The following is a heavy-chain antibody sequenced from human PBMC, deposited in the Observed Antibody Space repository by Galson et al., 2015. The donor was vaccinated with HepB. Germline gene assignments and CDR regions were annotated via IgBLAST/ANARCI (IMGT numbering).Heavy chain of an antibody. Sequence: SLRLSCAASGFSFNTYSMHWVRQAPGKGLEWLAAITSAGDKQYYTDSVRGRFTISRDNSNNMMYLQMNSLRPEDMSVYYCARDAMGRGSGSYSAFDYWGQGTLVAVSS. CDR3: ARDAMGRGSGSYSAFDY. J-gene: IGHJ4*02. CDR2: ITSAGDKQ. D-gene: IGHD1-26*01. CDR1: GFSFNTYS. V-gene: IGHV3-30*04.